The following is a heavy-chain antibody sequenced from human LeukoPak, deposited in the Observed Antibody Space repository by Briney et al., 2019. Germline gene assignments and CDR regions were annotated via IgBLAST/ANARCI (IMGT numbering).Heavy chain of an antibody. CDR1: GFPFSTYT. CDR3: AKAYYDILTGYYLLFDY. D-gene: IGHD3-9*01. CDR2: ILYDGSDK. V-gene: IGHV3-30-3*01. J-gene: IGHJ4*02. Sequence: GGSLRLSCAASGFPFSTYTMHWVRQAPGKGLDWVALILYDGSDKLYADSVKGRFTISRDNSKNTLYLQMNSLRAEDTAVYYCAKAYYDILTGYYLLFDYWGQGTLVTVSS.